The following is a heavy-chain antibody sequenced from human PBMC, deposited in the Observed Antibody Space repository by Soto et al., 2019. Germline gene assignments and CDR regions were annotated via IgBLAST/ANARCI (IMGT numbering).Heavy chain of an antibody. Sequence: SETLSLTCTVPGGSISSYYWSWIRQPPGKGLEWIGYIYYSGSTNYNPSLKSRVTISVDTSKNQFSLKLSSVTAADTAVYYCARDSGDGYSEYYYYGMDVWGQGTTVTVSS. D-gene: IGHD5-18*01. J-gene: IGHJ6*02. CDR3: ARDSGDGYSEYYYYGMDV. CDR1: GGSISSYY. CDR2: IYYSGST. V-gene: IGHV4-59*01.